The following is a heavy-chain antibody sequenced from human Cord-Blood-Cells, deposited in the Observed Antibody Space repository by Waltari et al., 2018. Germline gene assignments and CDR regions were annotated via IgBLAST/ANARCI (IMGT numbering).Heavy chain of an antibody. D-gene: IGHD2-21*02. CDR1: GGTFSSYA. Sequence: QVQLVQSGAEVKKPGSSVKVSCKASGGTFSSYAISGVRQAAGQGLEWMGGIIPILGIANYAQKFQGRVTITADESTSTAYMELSSLRSEDTAVYYCARGPAYCGGDCYSDYWGQGTLVTVSS. V-gene: IGHV1-69*04. CDR3: ARGPAYCGGDCYSDY. CDR2: IIPILGIA. J-gene: IGHJ4*02.